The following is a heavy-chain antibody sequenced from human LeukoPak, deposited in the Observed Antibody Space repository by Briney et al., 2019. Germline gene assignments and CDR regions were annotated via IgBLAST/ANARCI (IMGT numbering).Heavy chain of an antibody. CDR1: GGSISSGGYS. J-gene: IGHJ5*02. Sequence: SETLSLTCAVSGGSISSGGYSWSWIRQPPGKGLEWIGYIYHSGSTYYNPSLKSRVTISVDRSKNQFSLKLSSVTAADTAVYYCARSGGSPTMVRGVTDGFDPWGQGTLVTVSS. CDR2: IYHSGST. CDR3: ARSGGSPTMVRGVTDGFDP. V-gene: IGHV4-30-2*01. D-gene: IGHD3-10*01.